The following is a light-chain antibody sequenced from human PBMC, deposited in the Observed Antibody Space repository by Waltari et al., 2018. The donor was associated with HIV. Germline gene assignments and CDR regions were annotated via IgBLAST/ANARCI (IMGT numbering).Light chain of an antibody. J-gene: IGLJ3*02. CDR3: QTWGTGIQV. CDR2: LKREGSH. CDR1: SGHTNYA. V-gene: IGLV4-69*02. Sequence: QLVLTQSPSASASLGSSVKLTCTLSSGHTNYAIAWHQQHPEKGPRYLMTLKREGSHIKGDGIPDRFSGASSWAERYLISASHQSEEEADYCCQTWGTGIQVFGGGTKVTVL.